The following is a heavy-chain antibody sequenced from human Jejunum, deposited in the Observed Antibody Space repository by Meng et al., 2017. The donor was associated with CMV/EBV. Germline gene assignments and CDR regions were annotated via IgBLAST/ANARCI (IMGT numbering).Heavy chain of an antibody. CDR1: GYTFISYD. J-gene: IGHJ3*01. Sequence: GYTFISYDINWGRQATGQRLEWMGWMNPNSGNTGYAQNFQGRVTITRNTSINTAYMELSSLRSEDTAVYYCARDPPSRFDDTFDVWGQGTMVTVSS. CDR3: ARDPPSRFDDTFDV. CDR2: MNPNSGNT. D-gene: IGHD3-3*01. V-gene: IGHV1-8*01.